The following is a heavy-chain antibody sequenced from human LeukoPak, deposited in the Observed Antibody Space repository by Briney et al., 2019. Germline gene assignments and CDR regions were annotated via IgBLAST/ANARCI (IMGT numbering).Heavy chain of an antibody. CDR2: ISSRSYI. D-gene: IGHD6-13*01. V-gene: IGHV3-21*01. CDR1: GFTFSSYS. J-gene: IGHJ4*02. CDR3: ARDYLTADGTLHSSY. Sequence: GGSLRLSCAASGFTFSSYSMNWVRQAPGKGLEWVSSISSRSYIYYADSVKGRFTISRDNAKNSLFLQMNSLRDEDTAVYYCARDYLTADGTLHSSYWRQGTLVTVSS.